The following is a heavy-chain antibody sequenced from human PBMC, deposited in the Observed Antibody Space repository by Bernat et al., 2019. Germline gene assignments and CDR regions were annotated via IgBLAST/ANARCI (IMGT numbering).Heavy chain of an antibody. D-gene: IGHD6-13*01. CDR3: ARGVRRIPAAGIPPNFDY. Sequence: QVQLQQWGARLLKPSETLSFTCAVYGGSFSGYYWSWIRHPPGKGLEWIGEINHSVSTNYNPSLKSRVTVSVDTSKNQFSLKLSSVTAADTAVYYCARGVRRIPAAGIPPNFDYWGQGTLVTVSS. CDR2: INHSVST. CDR1: GGSFSGYY. V-gene: IGHV4-34*01. J-gene: IGHJ4*02.